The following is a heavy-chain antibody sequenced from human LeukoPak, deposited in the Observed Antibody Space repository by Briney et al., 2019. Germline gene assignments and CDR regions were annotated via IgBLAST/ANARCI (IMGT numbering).Heavy chain of an antibody. CDR1: RFTFTGFA. CDR3: AKAYSSGFPFEDY. CDR2: IRYDGSNK. D-gene: IGHD6-19*01. Sequence: GRSLRLSCVASRFTFTGFAIHWVRQAPGKGLEWVAFIRYDGSNKYYADSVKGRFTISRDNSKNTLYLQMNSLRAEDTAVYYCAKAYSSGFPFEDYWGQGTLVTVSS. J-gene: IGHJ4*02. V-gene: IGHV3-30*02.